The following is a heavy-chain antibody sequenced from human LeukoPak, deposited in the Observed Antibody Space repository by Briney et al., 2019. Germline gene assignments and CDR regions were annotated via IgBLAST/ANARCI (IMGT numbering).Heavy chain of an antibody. CDR2: ISGSSSFV. CDR3: ARGTVAGTPDFDF. D-gene: IGHD6-19*01. Sequence: KASETLSLTCAVYGGSFSGYYWSWVRQAPGKGLEWVSSISGSSSFVYYADSLKGRFTISRDNAKNSLYLQMNSLRVEDTAVYYCARGTVAGTPDFDFWGQGTLVAVSS. J-gene: IGHJ4*02. V-gene: IGHV3-21*06. CDR1: GGSFSGYY.